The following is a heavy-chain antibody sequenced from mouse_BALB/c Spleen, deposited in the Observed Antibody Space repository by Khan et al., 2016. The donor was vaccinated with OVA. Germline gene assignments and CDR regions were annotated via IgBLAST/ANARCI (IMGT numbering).Heavy chain of an antibody. J-gene: IGHJ2*01. D-gene: IGHD1-1*01. Sequence: VQLKQSGPGLLKPSQSLSLTCTVTGYSFTSDYVWNWIRQFPGNQLEWMAFISYSGSTTYNPTLRSRISITRDTPKNTSFLQMNSVTTEDTATYYCASVRLLLRYPDYFAYWGQGTTLTVSS. CDR2: ISYSGST. V-gene: IGHV3-2*02. CDR3: ASVRLLLRYPDYFAY. CDR1: GYSFTSDYV.